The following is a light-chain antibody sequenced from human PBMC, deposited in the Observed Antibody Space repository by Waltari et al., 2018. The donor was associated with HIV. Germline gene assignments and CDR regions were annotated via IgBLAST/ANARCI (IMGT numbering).Light chain of an antibody. Sequence: QSVLTPPPSVSGAPGQRVTIPGTGRSSNIRPVYDLHRYHQLPGTPPKPLTYATINRPSGVPNRFPGSKSGSSASLAITGLQAEDEDHYYCQSFDSSLNTSGVIFGGGTKLTVL. CDR1: SSNIRPVYD. CDR3: QSFDSSLNTSGVI. CDR2: ATI. J-gene: IGLJ2*01. V-gene: IGLV1-40*01.